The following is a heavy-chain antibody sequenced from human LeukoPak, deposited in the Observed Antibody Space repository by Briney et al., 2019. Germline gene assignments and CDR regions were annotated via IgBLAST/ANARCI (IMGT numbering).Heavy chain of an antibody. CDR2: ISSSSSYI. V-gene: IGHV3-21*01. J-gene: IGHJ4*02. CDR1: GFTFSSYS. Sequence: GGSLRLSCAASGFTFSSYSMNWVRQAPGKRLEWVSSISSSSSYIYYADSVKGRFTISRDNAKNSLYLQMNSLRAEDTAVYYCARAAQTNYYFDYWGQGTLVTVSS. CDR3: ARAAQTNYYFDY.